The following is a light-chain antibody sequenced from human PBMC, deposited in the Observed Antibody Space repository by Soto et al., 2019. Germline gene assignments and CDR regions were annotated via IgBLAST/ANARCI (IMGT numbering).Light chain of an antibody. CDR2: INN. CDR1: ISNIAINT. Sequence: QSLLTQPPSASGAPGQWGTISCSVGISNIAINTVNWYLQLPATAPKLLIYINNQRPPGVAARFSGYNSGSSASLAITGLQYEDEGDYYCAAWDDSVNGWVFGVGTKLTVL. V-gene: IGLV1-44*01. CDR3: AAWDDSVNGWV. J-gene: IGLJ3*02.